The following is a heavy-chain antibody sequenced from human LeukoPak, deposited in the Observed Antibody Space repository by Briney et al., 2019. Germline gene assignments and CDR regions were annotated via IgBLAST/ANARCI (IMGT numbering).Heavy chain of an antibody. Sequence: SETLSLTCTVSGGSISSGGYYWSWIRQHPGKGLEWIGYIYYSGSTYYNPSLKSRVTISVDTSKNQFSLKLSSVTAADTAVYYCARRLADQYSYFDYWGQGTLVTVSS. D-gene: IGHD2/OR15-2a*01. V-gene: IGHV4-31*03. J-gene: IGHJ4*02. CDR2: IYYSGST. CDR1: GGSISSGGYY. CDR3: ARRLADQYSYFDY.